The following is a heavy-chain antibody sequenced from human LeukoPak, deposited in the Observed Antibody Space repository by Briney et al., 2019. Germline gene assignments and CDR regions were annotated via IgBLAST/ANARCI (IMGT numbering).Heavy chain of an antibody. Sequence: GGSLRLSCAASGFTFSIYAMNWVRQAPGKGLEWVSYISSRSSTIFYADSVKGRFIISRDNAKNSLYLQMNSLRDEDTAMYYCARDTRGSARPDAFDIWGQGTMVTLSS. V-gene: IGHV3-48*02. J-gene: IGHJ3*02. CDR2: ISSRSSTI. CDR1: GFTFSIYA. CDR3: ARDTRGSARPDAFDI. D-gene: IGHD6-6*01.